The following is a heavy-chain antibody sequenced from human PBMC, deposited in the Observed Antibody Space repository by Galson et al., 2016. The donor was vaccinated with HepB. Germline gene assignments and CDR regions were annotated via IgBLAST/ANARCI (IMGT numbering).Heavy chain of an antibody. CDR2: IWSGAIKK. Sequence: SLRLSCAGSGSSFSTYAVHWVRQTPGKGLEWVAVIWSGAIKKYYADSVEGRFTISRDDSENTVYLQINTLRVEDTAMYYCASSIAVAGIIDYWGQGTLVTVSS. D-gene: IGHD6-19*01. J-gene: IGHJ4*02. CDR3: ASSIAVAGIIDY. CDR1: GSSFSTYA. V-gene: IGHV3-33*01.